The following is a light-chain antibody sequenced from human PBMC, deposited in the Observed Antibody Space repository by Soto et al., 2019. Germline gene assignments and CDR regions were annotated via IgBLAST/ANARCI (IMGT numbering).Light chain of an antibody. CDR3: QQSHSTPLT. V-gene: IGKV3-20*01. J-gene: IGKJ4*01. CDR1: QSVSISY. CDR2: GAS. Sequence: EIVLTQSPGTLSLSPGERATLSCRASQSVSISYLAWYQQKPGQAPRLLIYGASSRATGIPARFSGSGSGTEFTLTISSLQSEDFATYYCQQSHSTPLTFGGGTTVDIK.